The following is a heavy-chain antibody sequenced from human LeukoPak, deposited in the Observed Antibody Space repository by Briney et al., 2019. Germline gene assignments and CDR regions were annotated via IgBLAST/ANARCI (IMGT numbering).Heavy chain of an antibody. CDR2: MNPNSGNT. D-gene: IGHD6-19*01. V-gene: IGHV1-8*01. CDR1: GYTFTSYD. CDR3: ARVEQWLVQGYYYMDV. J-gene: IGHJ6*03. Sequence: GASVKVSRKASGYTFTSYDINWVRQATGQGLEWMGWMNPNSGNTGYAQKFQGRVAMTRNTSISTAYMELSSLRSEDTAVYYCARVEQWLVQGYYYMDVWGKGTTVTVSS.